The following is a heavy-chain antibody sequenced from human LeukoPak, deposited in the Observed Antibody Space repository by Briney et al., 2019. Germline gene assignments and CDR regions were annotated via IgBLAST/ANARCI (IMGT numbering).Heavy chain of an antibody. D-gene: IGHD3-22*01. V-gene: IGHV3-23*01. J-gene: IGHJ5*02. CDR1: GFTFSSYA. CDR2: ISGSGGST. Sequence: GGSLRLSCAASGFTFSSYAMSWVRQAPGKGLEWVSAISGSGGSTYYADSVKGRFTISRDNSKNTLYLQMNSLRAEDTAVYYCAKDPSYYDSSGPLSPWGQGTLVTVSS. CDR3: AKDPSYYDSSGPLSP.